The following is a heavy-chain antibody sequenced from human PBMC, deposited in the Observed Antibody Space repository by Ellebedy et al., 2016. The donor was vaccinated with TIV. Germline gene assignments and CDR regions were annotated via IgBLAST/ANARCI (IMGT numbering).Heavy chain of an antibody. CDR3: ARGENFDSSGYYYHFGNY. CDR1: GFTFSSYW. V-gene: IGHV3-74*01. Sequence: GESLKISCAASGFTFSSYWMHWVRQAPGKGLVWVSRINSDGTSTNYADSVKGRFTISRDNANNTLYLQMNSLRVEDTAVYYCARGENFDSSGYYYHFGNYWGQGTLVTVSS. CDR2: INSDGTST. D-gene: IGHD3-22*01. J-gene: IGHJ4*02.